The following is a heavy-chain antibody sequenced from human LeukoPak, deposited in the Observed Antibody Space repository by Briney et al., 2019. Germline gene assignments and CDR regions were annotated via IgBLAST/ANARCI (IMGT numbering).Heavy chain of an antibody. J-gene: IGHJ4*02. CDR1: GYSISSGYY. V-gene: IGHV4-38-2*02. CDR3: ARVGATTVRMYYFDY. Sequence: SETLSLTCTVSGYSISSGYYWGWIRQPPGKGLEWIGSIYYSGSTYYNPSLKSRVTISVDTSKNQFSLKLSSVTAADTAVYYCARVGATTVRMYYFDYWGQGTLVTVSS. D-gene: IGHD1-26*01. CDR2: IYYSGST.